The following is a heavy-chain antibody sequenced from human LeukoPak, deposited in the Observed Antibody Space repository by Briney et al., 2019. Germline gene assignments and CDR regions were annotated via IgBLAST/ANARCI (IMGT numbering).Heavy chain of an antibody. J-gene: IGHJ5*02. D-gene: IGHD4-23*01. CDR2: IYYSGST. CDR1: GGSISSYY. Sequence: PSETLSLTCTVSGGSISSYYWSWIRQPPGKGLEWIGYIYYSGSTNYNPSLKSRVTISVDTSKNQFSLKLSSVTAADTAVYYCARVRGYGGNPNWFDPWGQGTLVTVSS. CDR3: ARVRGYGGNPNWFDP. V-gene: IGHV4-59*12.